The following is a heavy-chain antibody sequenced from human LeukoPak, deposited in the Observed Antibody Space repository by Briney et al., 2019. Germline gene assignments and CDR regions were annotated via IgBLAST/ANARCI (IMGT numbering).Heavy chain of an antibody. J-gene: IGHJ4*02. CDR2: ISGSGGST. Sequence: GGSLRLSCAASGFTFSSYAMSWVRQAPGKGLEWVSAISGSGGSTYYADSVKGRFTFSRDNSKNTLYLQMNSLRAEDTAVYYCAARPGEVAVPFDYWGQGTLVTVSS. V-gene: IGHV3-23*01. CDR1: GFTFSSYA. CDR3: AARPGEVAVPFDY. D-gene: IGHD2-15*01.